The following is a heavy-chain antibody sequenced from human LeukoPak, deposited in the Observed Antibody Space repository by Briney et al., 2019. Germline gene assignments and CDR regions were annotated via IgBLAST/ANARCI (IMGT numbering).Heavy chain of an antibody. V-gene: IGHV1-2*02. CDR1: GGTFSSYA. Sequence: ASVKVSCKASGGTFSSYAISWVRQAPGQGLEWMGWINPNSGGTNYAQKFQGRVTMTRDTSISTAYMELSRLKSDDTAVYYCARDHSSRRFDPWGQGTLVTVSS. CDR2: INPNSGGT. D-gene: IGHD6-13*01. J-gene: IGHJ5*02. CDR3: ARDHSSRRFDP.